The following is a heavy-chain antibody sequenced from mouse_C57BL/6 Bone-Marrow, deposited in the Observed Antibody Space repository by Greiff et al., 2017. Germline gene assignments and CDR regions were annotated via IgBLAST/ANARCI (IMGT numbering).Heavy chain of an antibody. D-gene: IGHD3-1*01. V-gene: IGHV1-55*01. Sequence: QVQLQQSGAELVKPGASVKMSCKASGYTFTSYWITWVKQRPGQGLEWIGDLYPGCGSTNYNEKFKSKATLTVDASSSTACVQLSSLTSEDSAVYDCARRGTGHGFAYWGQGTLVTVSA. CDR1: GYTFTSYW. CDR3: ARRGTGHGFAY. CDR2: LYPGCGST. J-gene: IGHJ3*01.